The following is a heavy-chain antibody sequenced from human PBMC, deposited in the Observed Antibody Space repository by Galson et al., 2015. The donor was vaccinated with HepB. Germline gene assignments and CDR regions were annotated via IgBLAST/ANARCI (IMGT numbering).Heavy chain of an antibody. D-gene: IGHD6-19*01. Sequence: SLRLSCAASGFTFSSYAMHWVRQAPGKGLEWVSGISASGGNTYYADSVKGRFTISRDNSKNTLYLQMNSLRAEDTALYYCAKRFDSSGWYYFDYWGQGTLVTVSS. CDR3: AKRFDSSGWYYFDY. J-gene: IGHJ4*02. CDR1: GFTFSSYA. V-gene: IGHV3-23*01. CDR2: ISASGGNT.